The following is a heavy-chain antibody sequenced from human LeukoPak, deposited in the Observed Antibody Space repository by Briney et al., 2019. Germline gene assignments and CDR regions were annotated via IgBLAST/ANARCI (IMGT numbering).Heavy chain of an antibody. V-gene: IGHV7-4-1*02. CDR3: ARDRGYDYIWGSYRVPASLEY. CDR2: INTNTGNP. D-gene: IGHD3-16*02. CDR1: GYTFTSYA. Sequence: GASVKVSCKASGYTFTSYAVNWVRQAPGQGLEWMGWINTNTGNPTYAQGFTGRFVFSLDTSVSTAYLQISSLKAEDTAVYYCARDRGYDYIWGSYRVPASLEYWGQGTQVTVSS. J-gene: IGHJ4*02.